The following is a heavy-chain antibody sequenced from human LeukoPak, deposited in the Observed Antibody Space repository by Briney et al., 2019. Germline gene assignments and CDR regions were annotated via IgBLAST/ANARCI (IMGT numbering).Heavy chain of an antibody. CDR1: GASLTDYY. Sequence: PSETLSLTCAVYGASLTDYYWSWIRQPPGKGLEWIGEIDHIGVTKYSPSLRGRVTISRDTSKNQFSLDLTSVTAADTGVYYCATTSQLGSYNWFDPWGQGTLVTVSA. D-gene: IGHD1-1*01. V-gene: IGHV4-34*01. CDR3: ATTSQLGSYNWFDP. CDR2: IDHIGVT. J-gene: IGHJ5*02.